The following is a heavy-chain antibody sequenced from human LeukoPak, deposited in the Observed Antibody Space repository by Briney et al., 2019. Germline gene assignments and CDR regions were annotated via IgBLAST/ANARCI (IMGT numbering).Heavy chain of an antibody. D-gene: IGHD2-15*01. J-gene: IGHJ3*02. Sequence: PGGSLRLSCAASGFTVSSNFMSWVRQAPGKGLEWVSLIYSGGSTYYADSVKGRFTISRDISKNTLFLQLNSLRAEDTAVYYCAGGGAVVAAIDAFDIWGQGTLVTVSS. V-gene: IGHV3-66*01. CDR2: IYSGGST. CDR1: GFTVSSNF. CDR3: AGGGAVVAAIDAFDI.